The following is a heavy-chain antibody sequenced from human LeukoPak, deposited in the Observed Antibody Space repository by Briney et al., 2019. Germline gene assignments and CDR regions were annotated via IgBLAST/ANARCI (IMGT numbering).Heavy chain of an antibody. CDR3: ARGNTIFGVVYYYFDY. V-gene: IGHV3-64*01. J-gene: IGHJ4*02. CDR1: GFTFSRYA. CDR2: ISSNGGST. D-gene: IGHD3-3*01. Sequence: PGGSLRLSCATSGFTFSRYAMYWVRQAPGKGLEYVSGISSNGGSTYYANSVEGRFTISRDNSKNTLYLQMGSLRAEDMAVYYCARGNTIFGVVYYYFDYWGQGTLVTVSS.